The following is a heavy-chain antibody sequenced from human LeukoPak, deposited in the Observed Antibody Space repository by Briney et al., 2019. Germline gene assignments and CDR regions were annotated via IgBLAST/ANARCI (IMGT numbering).Heavy chain of an antibody. CDR2: ISYDGSNK. Sequence: GGSLRLSCAASGFTFSSYAMHWVRQAPGKGLEWVAVISYDGSNKYYADSVKGRFTTSRDNSKNTLYLQMNNLRAEDTAVYYCARGVAGDYFDYWGQGTLVTVSS. CDR3: ARGVAGDYFDY. V-gene: IGHV3-30*04. D-gene: IGHD6-19*01. CDR1: GFTFSSYA. J-gene: IGHJ4*02.